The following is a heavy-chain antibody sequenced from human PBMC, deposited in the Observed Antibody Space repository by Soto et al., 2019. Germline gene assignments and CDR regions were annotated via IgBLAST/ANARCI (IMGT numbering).Heavy chain of an antibody. CDR2: IIPIFGTA. D-gene: IGHD3-3*01. CDR3: AXXXXXXXXFGVVSYYGMDV. CDR1: GGTFSSYA. J-gene: IGHJ6*02. V-gene: IGHV1-69*01. Sequence: QVQLVQSGAEVKKPGSSVKVSCKASGGTFSSYAISWVRQAPGQGLEWMGGIIPIFGTANYAQKFQGRVTITADESTSTAYMELSSLRSEDTAVYYCAXXXXXXXXFGVVSYYGMDVWGQGTTVTVSS.